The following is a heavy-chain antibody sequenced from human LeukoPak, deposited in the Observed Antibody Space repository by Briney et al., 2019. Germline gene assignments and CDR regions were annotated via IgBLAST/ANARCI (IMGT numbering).Heavy chain of an antibody. V-gene: IGHV4-39*01. D-gene: IGHD6-13*01. J-gene: IGHJ4*02. CDR2: IYYSGST. CDR1: GGSISSSRYY. Sequence: SETLSLTCTVSGGSISSSRYYWGWIRQPGWIRQPPGKGLEWIGRIYYSGSTYYNPSLKSRVTISVDTSKNQFSLKLSSVTAADTAVYYCARLSPLGSSTYYFDYWGQGTLVTVSS. CDR3: ARLSPLGSSTYYFDY.